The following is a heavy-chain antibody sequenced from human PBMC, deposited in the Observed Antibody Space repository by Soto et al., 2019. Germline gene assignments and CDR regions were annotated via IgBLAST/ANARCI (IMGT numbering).Heavy chain of an antibody. CDR2: ISYDGSNK. CDR1: GFTFSSYA. Sequence: QVQLVESGGGVVQPGRSLRLSCAASGFTFSSYAMHWVRQAPGTGLEWVAVISYDGSNKYYADSVKGCFTISRDNSKNTLYLQMNSLRTEDTAVYYCARPLWRDDYNWGYFDLWGRGTLVTVSS. D-gene: IGHD4-4*01. CDR3: ARPLWRDDYNWGYFDL. J-gene: IGHJ2*01. V-gene: IGHV3-30*01.